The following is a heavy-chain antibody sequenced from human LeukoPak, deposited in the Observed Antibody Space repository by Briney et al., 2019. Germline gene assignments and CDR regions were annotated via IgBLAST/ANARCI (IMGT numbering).Heavy chain of an antibody. Sequence: GGSLRLSCAASGFTFSSYSMNWVRQAPGKGLEWVSSYSSSGSYIYYADSVKGRFTISRDNAKNSLYLQMNSLRAEDTAVYYCARDPTPSYYGSGSSFDYWGQGTLVTVSS. CDR3: ARDPTPSYYGSGSSFDY. D-gene: IGHD3-10*01. J-gene: IGHJ4*02. V-gene: IGHV3-21*01. CDR2: YSSSGSYI. CDR1: GFTFSSYS.